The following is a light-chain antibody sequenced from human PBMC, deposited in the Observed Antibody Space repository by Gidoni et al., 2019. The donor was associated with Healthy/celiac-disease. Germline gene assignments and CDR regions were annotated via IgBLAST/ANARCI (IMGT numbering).Light chain of an antibody. J-gene: IGKJ2*01. V-gene: IGKV3-11*01. CDR2: DAS. Sequence: EMVLTQSPATLSLSPGERATLSCRASQRVSSYLAWYQQKPGQAPRLLIYDASNRATGIPARFSGSGSGTDFTLTISSLEPEDFAVYYCQQRSNWPPWYTFGQGTKLEIK. CDR1: QRVSSY. CDR3: QQRSNWPPWYT.